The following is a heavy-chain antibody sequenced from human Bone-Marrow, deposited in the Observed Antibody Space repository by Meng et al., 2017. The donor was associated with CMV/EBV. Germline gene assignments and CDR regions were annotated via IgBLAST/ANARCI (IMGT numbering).Heavy chain of an antibody. Sequence: FTFSSYPMGWAGQAPGKGLEWVSAIRGSGGSTYYADSVKGRFTISRDNSKTTLYLQMNSLRAEDTAVYSCAKPAIITIFGVVTGRFDPWGQGTLVTVSS. CDR3: AKPAIITIFGVVTGRFDP. D-gene: IGHD3-3*01. V-gene: IGHV3-23*01. CDR2: IRGSGGST. CDR1: FTFSSYP. J-gene: IGHJ5*02.